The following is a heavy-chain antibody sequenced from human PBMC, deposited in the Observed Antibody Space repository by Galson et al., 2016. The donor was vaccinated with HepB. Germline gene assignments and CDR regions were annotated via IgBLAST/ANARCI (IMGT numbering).Heavy chain of an antibody. CDR3: ALGWLRLPETS. CDR2: RYFSGNT. CDR1: GGSISSSNYF. J-gene: IGHJ5*02. V-gene: IGHV4-39*01. Sequence: ETLSLTCTVSGGSISSSNYFWSWIRQPPGKGLEWLGTRYFSGNTQYNPSLKSRVTISVDTSKNQFSLKVISVTAADTAVYYCALGWLRLPETSWGQGALVTVSS. D-gene: IGHD5-12*01.